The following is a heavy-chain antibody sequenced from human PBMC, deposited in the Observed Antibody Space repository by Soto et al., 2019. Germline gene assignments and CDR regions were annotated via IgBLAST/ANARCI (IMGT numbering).Heavy chain of an antibody. J-gene: IGHJ3*01. V-gene: IGHV1-18*01. CDR2: ISAYNGDT. CDR1: GFIFTSLG. CDR3: ARAGDAFDF. Sequence: ASVKDSCKASGFIFTSLGITRVRQAPGLGLEWMGWISAYNGDTNYAQMLQDRVTMTTDTSTSTAYMELRSLRSDDTAVYYCARAGDAFDFWGQGTMVTVSS.